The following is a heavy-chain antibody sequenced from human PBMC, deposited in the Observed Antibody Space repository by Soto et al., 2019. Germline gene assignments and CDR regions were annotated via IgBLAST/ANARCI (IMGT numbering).Heavy chain of an antibody. D-gene: IGHD2-21*01. CDR3: TTGHSAGLV. CDR1: GFTFNNAW. Sequence: GGSLRLSCAASGFTFNNAWMSWVRQAPGKGLEWVGRIKSKTDGETTDYAAPVRGRFAISRDDLENTLYLQMNSLKTEDTACYYCTTGHSAGLVWGRGTLVTVSS. V-gene: IGHV3-15*01. J-gene: IGHJ4*02. CDR2: IKSKTDGETT.